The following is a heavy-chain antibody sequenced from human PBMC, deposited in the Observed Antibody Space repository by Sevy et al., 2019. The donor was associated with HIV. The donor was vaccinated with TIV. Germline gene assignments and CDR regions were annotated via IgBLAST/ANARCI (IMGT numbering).Heavy chain of an antibody. V-gene: IGHV3-48*01. CDR1: GFSLSNYH. J-gene: IGHJ5*02. CDR3: ARGSHVVVVAATGYGAHNWFDP. Sequence: QLGGSLRLSCTASGFSLSNYHMNWVRQAPGKGLEWVSYISSSSSTIYYADSVKGRFTVSRDNAKRSLFLQMSSLRADDTAVYYCARGSHVVVVAATGYGAHNWFDPWGQGTLVTVSS. CDR2: ISSSSSTI. D-gene: IGHD2-15*01.